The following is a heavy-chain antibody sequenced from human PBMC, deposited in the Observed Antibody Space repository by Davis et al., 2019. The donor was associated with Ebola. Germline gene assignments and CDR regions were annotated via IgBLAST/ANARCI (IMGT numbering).Heavy chain of an antibody. CDR1: RGSFIGYY. Sequence: SETLSLTCAVYRGSFIGYYWSWIRQPPGKGLEWIGEINHSGSTKYNPSLKSRVTISIDTSKNQFSLKLSSVTAADTAVYYCASAYGDLSLDYWGQGTLVTVSS. D-gene: IGHD4-17*01. V-gene: IGHV4-34*01. J-gene: IGHJ4*02. CDR2: INHSGST. CDR3: ASAYGDLSLDY.